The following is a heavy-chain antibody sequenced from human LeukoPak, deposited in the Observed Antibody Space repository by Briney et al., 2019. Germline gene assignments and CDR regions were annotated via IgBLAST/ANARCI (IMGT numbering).Heavy chain of an antibody. V-gene: IGHV4-34*01. CDR3: VRGKQRLVPLY. CDR2: INHSGST. Sequence: SETLSLTCAVYGGSFSGYYWSWIRQAPGKGLEWIGEINHSGSTNYNPSLKSRLSISQDTSKNECSLKLTSVTAADTAVYYCVRGKQRLVPLYWGQGTLVTVSS. D-gene: IGHD6-13*01. CDR1: GGSFSGYY. J-gene: IGHJ4*02.